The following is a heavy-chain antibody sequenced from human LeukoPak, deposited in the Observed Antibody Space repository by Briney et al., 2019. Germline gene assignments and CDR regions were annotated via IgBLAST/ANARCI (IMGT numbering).Heavy chain of an antibody. D-gene: IGHD6-13*01. V-gene: IGHV4-39*01. Sequence: SETLSLTCTASGGSISSSSYYWGWIRQPPGKGLEWIGSIYYSGSTYYNPSLKSRVTISVDTSKNQFSLKLSSVTAADTAVYYCARLHMAAAGKGDPKHNWFDPWGQGTLVTVSS. J-gene: IGHJ5*02. CDR3: ARLHMAAAGKGDPKHNWFDP. CDR2: IYYSGST. CDR1: GGSISSSSYY.